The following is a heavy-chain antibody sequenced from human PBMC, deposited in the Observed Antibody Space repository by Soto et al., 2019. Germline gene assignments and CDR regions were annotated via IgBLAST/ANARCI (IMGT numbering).Heavy chain of an antibody. CDR1: GYTFTSYY. J-gene: IGHJ6*02. Sequence: GASVKVSCKASGYTFTSYYMHWVRQAPGQGLEWMGIINPSGGSTSYAQKFQGRVTISRDTSKNQVVLTMTNMDPVDTATYYCARTSALPLGYPHGMDVWGQGTTVTVSS. CDR2: INPSGGST. D-gene: IGHD7-27*01. V-gene: IGHV1-46*01. CDR3: ARTSALPLGYPHGMDV.